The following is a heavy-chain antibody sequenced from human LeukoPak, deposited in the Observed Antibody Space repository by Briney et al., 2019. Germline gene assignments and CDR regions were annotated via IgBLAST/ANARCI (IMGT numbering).Heavy chain of an antibody. V-gene: IGHV3-7*03. Sequence: GGSLRLSCAASGFTFSSYAMSWVRQAPGKGLVWVANIKPDGSEKHYVDSVKGRFTISRDNAKNSLYLQMNSLRAEDTALYYCAKGGGSSWYADFDYWGQGTLVTVSS. CDR1: GFTFSSYA. CDR3: AKGGGSSWYADFDY. D-gene: IGHD6-13*01. CDR2: IKPDGSEK. J-gene: IGHJ4*02.